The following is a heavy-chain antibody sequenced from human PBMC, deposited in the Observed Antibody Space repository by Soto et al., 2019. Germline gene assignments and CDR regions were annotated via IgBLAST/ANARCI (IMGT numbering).Heavy chain of an antibody. CDR2: INDSGNI. V-gene: IGHV4-34*01. CDR1: GGSFSGYQ. J-gene: IGHJ6*03. D-gene: IGHD3-10*01. CDR3: ARGLILSFVELSRREGYYSFMDV. Sequence: QVQLQQWGAGLLKPSETLSLICAVYGGSFSGYQWSWIRQTPGKGLEWIGEINDSGNINYNPSLMSRVSSFLSTRKSENSQKPSFGTTVEPAVYYCARGLILSFVELSRREGYYSFMDVWGKGTTVIVSS.